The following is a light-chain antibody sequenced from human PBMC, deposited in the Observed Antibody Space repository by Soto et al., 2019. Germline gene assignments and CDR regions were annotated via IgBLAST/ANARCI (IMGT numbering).Light chain of an antibody. V-gene: IGKV3D-15*01. CDR3: HQRQSWPRT. CDR2: GAS. J-gene: IGKJ1*01. Sequence: EIVMTQSPATLSVSPGERATLSCRASQSVGSNLAWYQQRPGQAPRLLIYGASTRATGTPARFSGSGSGTEFTLTISSLQSEDFAVYYCHQRQSWPRTFGQGTKVDI. CDR1: QSVGSN.